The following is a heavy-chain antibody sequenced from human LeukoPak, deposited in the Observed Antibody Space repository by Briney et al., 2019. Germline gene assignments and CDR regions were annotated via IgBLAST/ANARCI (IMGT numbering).Heavy chain of an antibody. V-gene: IGHV3-66*01. CDR3: AREHGGHFDY. D-gene: IGHD3-3*01. CDR2: IYSGGST. Sequence: HSGGSLRLSSAASGFTVSSNYMSWVRQAPGKGLEWVSVIYSGGSTYYADSVKGRFTISRDNAKNSLYLQMNSLRDEDTAVYYCAREHGGHFDYWGQGPRSPSPQ. CDR1: GFTVSSNY. J-gene: IGHJ4*02.